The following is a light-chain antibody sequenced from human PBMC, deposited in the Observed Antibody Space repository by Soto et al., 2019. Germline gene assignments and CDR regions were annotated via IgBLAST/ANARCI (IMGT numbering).Light chain of an antibody. V-gene: IGKV3-20*01. CDR2: GAS. CDR1: HIVSSSY. J-gene: IGKJ1*01. Sequence: EIVLTQSPGTLSLSPGERATLSCRASHIVSSSYLAWYQQKPGQAPRLLIYGASSRATGIPDRFSGSGFGTDFTLTISRLEPEDFAVYYCQQYGSSPRTFGQGTKVDIK. CDR3: QQYGSSPRT.